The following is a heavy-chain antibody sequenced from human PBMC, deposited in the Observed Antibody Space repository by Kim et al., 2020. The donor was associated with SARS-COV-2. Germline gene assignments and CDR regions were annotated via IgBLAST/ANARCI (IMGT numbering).Heavy chain of an antibody. D-gene: IGHD2-8*01. J-gene: IGHJ4*02. CDR3: VSTKRGFDY. V-gene: IGHV4-39*01. Sequence: GSTYYNPSLKSRNTISVDTSKNQCSLKLSSVTAADTAVYYCVSTKRGFDYWGQGTLVTVSS. CDR2: GST.